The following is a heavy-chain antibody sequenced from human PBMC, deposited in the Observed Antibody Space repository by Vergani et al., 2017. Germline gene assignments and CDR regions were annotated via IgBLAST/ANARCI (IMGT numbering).Heavy chain of an antibody. CDR3: ATGQWSGDAFDI. V-gene: IGHV4-61*10. CDR2: IYYSGST. Sequence: QVQLQESGPGLVKPSETLSLTCTVSGGSVSSGSYYWSWIRQPAGKELEWIGYIYYSGSTNDNPSLKSRVTISVDTSKNQFSLKLSSVTAADTAVYYCATGQWSGDAFDIWGQGTMVTVSS. D-gene: IGHD3-10*02. CDR1: GGSVSSGSYY. J-gene: IGHJ3*02.